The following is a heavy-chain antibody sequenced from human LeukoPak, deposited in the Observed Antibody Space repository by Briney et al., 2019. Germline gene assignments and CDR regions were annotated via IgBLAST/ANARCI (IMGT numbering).Heavy chain of an antibody. CDR3: ARGYWRNTAMVAIYFDY. D-gene: IGHD5-18*01. V-gene: IGHV1-46*01. CDR2: INPSGGST. CDR1: GYTFTSYY. Sequence: GASVKVSCKASGYTFTSYYMHWVRQAPGQGLEWMGIINPSGGSTSYAQKFQGRVTMTRDTSTSTVYMELSSLRSEDTAVYYCARGYWRNTAMVAIYFDYWGQGTLDTVSS. J-gene: IGHJ4*02.